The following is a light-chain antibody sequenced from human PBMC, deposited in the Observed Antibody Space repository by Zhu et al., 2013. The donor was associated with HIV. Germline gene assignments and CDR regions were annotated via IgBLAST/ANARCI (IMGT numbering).Light chain of an antibody. J-gene: IGKJ2*02. CDR2: AAS. V-gene: IGKV1-16*01. CDR1: QDITSY. CDR3: LQSNSYPRT. Sequence: DIQMTQSPSSLSASVGDRVTITCRASQDITSYLAWFQQKPGGAPKSLIYAASSLQSGVPSRFSGSGSGTEFTLTISSLQPDDFATYYYLQSNSYPRTFGQGTRLEIK.